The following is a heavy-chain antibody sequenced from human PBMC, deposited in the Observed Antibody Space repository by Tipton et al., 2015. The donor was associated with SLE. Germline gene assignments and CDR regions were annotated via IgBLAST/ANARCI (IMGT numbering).Heavy chain of an antibody. CDR1: GGSFGAYY. CDR2: INHSGST. J-gene: IGHJ4*02. V-gene: IGHV4-34*01. Sequence: TLSLTCAVYGGSFGAYYWTWIRQPPGKGLEWIGEINHSGSTNYNPSPKSRVTISVDTSKNQFSLKLSSVTAADTAVYYCARAGLLTAYYPYFDYWGQGTLVTVSS. CDR3: ARAGLLTAYYPYFDY. D-gene: IGHD3-9*01.